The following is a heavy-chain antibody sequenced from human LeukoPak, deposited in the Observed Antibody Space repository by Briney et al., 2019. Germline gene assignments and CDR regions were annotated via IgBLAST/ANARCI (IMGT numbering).Heavy chain of an antibody. D-gene: IGHD3-10*01. CDR2: IIPIFGTA. Sequence: SVKVSCKASGGTFSSYAISWVRQAPGQGLEWMGGIIPIFGTANYAQKFQGRVTITADESTSTAYMELSSLRSEDTAVYYCARDSVSYYGSGSYYPADYYYGMDVWGQGTTVTVSS. V-gene: IGHV1-69*13. J-gene: IGHJ6*02. CDR1: GGTFSSYA. CDR3: ARDSVSYYGSGSYYPADYYYGMDV.